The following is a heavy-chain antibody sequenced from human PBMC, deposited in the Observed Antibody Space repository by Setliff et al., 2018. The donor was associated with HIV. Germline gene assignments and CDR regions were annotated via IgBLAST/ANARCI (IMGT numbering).Heavy chain of an antibody. CDR3: ARGDTYYHDSSGYVKSALDCFDV. CDR1: GGSISGYY. J-gene: IGHJ3*01. CDR2: IYSSGNT. Sequence: SETLSLTCTVSGGSISGYYCNWIRQPPGKALQSIGYIYSSGNTYHNPSLKSRVTISVDTSKNQCSLRLSSVTAADTAVYHCARGDTYYHDSSGYVKSALDCFDVWGQGTMVTVS. V-gene: IGHV4-4*08. D-gene: IGHD3-22*01.